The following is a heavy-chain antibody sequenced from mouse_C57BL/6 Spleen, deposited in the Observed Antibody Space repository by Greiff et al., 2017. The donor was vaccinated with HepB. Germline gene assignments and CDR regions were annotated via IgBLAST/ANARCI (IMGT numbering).Heavy chain of an antibody. J-gene: IGHJ2*01. CDR2: ICRGGST. CDR3: AKNGDDDEEGFDY. Sequence: QVHVKQSGPGLVQPSQCLSITCTVSGFSLTSYGVHWVRQSPGKGLEWLGVICRGGSTDYNAAFMSRLSITKDNSKSQVFFKMNSLQADDTAIYYCAKNGDDDEEGFDYWGQGTTLTVSS. CDR1: GFSLTSYG. V-gene: IGHV2-5*01. D-gene: IGHD2-4*01.